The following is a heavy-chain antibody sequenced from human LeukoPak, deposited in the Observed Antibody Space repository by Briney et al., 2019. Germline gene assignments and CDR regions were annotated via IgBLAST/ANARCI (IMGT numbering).Heavy chain of an antibody. CDR1: GFTFSSYS. D-gene: IGHD6-19*01. J-gene: IGHJ4*02. Sequence: GGSPRLSCPASGFTFSSYSMNWVRQAPGKGLEWVSSISSSSSYIYYADSVKGRFTISRDNAKNSLYLQMNSLRAEDTAVYYCARLGYSSGWEGSWGQGTLVTVSS. CDR3: ARLGYSSGWEGS. CDR2: ISSSSSYI. V-gene: IGHV3-21*01.